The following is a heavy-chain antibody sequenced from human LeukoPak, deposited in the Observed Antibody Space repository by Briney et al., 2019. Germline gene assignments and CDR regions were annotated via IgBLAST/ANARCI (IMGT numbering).Heavy chain of an antibody. V-gene: IGHV3-66*01. Sequence: GGSLRLSCAASGFTVSDNYMGWVRQAPGKGVEGVSFIYSGGGKSYADPVKGRFTISRDNSKNTLYLKMNSLRAEDTAVYYCTTVGPRYCGGDCYYYWGQGTLVTVSS. CDR3: TTVGPRYCGGDCYYY. D-gene: IGHD2-21*02. CDR1: GFTVSDNY. J-gene: IGHJ4*02. CDR2: IYSGGGK.